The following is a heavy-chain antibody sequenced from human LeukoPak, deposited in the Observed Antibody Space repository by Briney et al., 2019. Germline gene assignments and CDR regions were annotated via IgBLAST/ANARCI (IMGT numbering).Heavy chain of an antibody. D-gene: IGHD2-15*01. V-gene: IGHV3-48*03. CDR3: ARDRRYCSGGSCYNYYYGMDV. Sequence: PGGSLRLSCAASGFTFSSYEMNWVRQAPGKGLEWVSYISSSGSTIYYADSVKGRLTISRDNAKNSLYLQMNSLRAEDTAVYYCARDRRYCSGGSCYNYYYGMDVWGKGTTVTVSS. J-gene: IGHJ6*04. CDR2: ISSSGSTI. CDR1: GFTFSSYE.